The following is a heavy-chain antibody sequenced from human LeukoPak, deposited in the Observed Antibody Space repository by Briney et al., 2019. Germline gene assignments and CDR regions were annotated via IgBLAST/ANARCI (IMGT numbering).Heavy chain of an antibody. V-gene: IGHV4-61*02. CDR1: GNSISSGDNY. CDR3: ARVSYSYDINGWVPFDY. Sequence: SETLSLTCTVSGNSISSGDNYWSWIRQPAGKGLEWIGRIYTSGSTNYNPSLKSRVTISGDTSKNQFSLRLSSVTAADTAVYYCARVSYSYDINGWVPFDYWCQGTMVTV. D-gene: IGHD3-22*01. J-gene: IGHJ4*02. CDR2: IYTSGST.